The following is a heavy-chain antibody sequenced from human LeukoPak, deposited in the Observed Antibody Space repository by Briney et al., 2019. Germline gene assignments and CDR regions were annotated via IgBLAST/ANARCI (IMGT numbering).Heavy chain of an antibody. CDR3: ARELLSPGVTTAVDAFDI. CDR2: IIPIFVTA. J-gene: IGHJ3*02. V-gene: IGHV1-69*01. D-gene: IGHD4-17*01. Sequence: SVKVSCKAFGGTFSSYAISWVRQALGQGLECMGGIIPIFVTANYAQKFQGRVTSTADESASTAYVELSSLRSEDTAVYYCARELLSPGVTTAVDAFDIWGQGTMVTVSS. CDR1: GGTFSSYA.